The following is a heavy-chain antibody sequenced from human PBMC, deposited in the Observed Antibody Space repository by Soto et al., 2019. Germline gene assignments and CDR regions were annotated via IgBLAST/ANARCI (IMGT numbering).Heavy chain of an antibody. CDR3: AKGNSNRPH. CDR2: ISYDGSNK. D-gene: IGHD4-4*01. J-gene: IGHJ4*02. CDR1: GFTFSSYG. V-gene: IGHV3-30*18. Sequence: VQLVESGGGVVQPGRSLRLSCAASGFTFSSYGMHWVRQAPGKGLEWVAVISYDGSNKYYADSVKGRFTISRDNSKNTLYLQMNSLRAEDTAVYYCAKGNSNRPHWGQGTLVTVSS.